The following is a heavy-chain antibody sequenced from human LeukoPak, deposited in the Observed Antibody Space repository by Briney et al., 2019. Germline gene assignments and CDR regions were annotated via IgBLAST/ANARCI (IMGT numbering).Heavy chain of an antibody. D-gene: IGHD2-15*01. J-gene: IGHJ4*02. CDR3: ARVQRSSVVVAAPLYY. CDR2: INPNSGGT. CDR1: GYTXTGYY. V-gene: IGHV1-2*02. Sequence: ASVKVSCKASGYTXTGYYMHGVRQAPGQGLEWMGWINPNSGGTNYAQKFQGRVTMTRDTSISTAYMELSRLRSDDTAVYYCARVQRSSVVVAAPLYYWGQGTLVTVSS.